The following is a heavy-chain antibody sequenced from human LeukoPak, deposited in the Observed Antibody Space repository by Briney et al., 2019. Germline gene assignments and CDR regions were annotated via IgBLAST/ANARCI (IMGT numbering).Heavy chain of an antibody. J-gene: IGHJ5*02. CDR2: IYHSGST. D-gene: IGHD3-3*01. CDR1: GGSISSSSYY. CDR3: VRHLGFTIFGVVIRAKWFDP. Sequence: SETLSLTCTVSGGSISSSSYYWGWIRQPPGKGLEWIGSIYHSGSTYYNPSLKSRVTISVDTSKNQFSLKLSSVTAADTAVYYCVRHLGFTIFGVVIRAKWFDPWGQGTLVTVSS. V-gene: IGHV4-39*01.